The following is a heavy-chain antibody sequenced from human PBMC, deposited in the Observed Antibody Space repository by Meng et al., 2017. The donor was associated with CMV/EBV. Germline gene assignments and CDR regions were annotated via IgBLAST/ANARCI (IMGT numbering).Heavy chain of an antibody. CDR3: ARGGLYYYDSSGHFDY. V-gene: IGHV4-4*07. CDR1: GGSISSYY. Sequence: QVHVQESGPDVVRLWETLSLTWSSSGGSISSYYWSWIRQPAGKGLERIGRIYTSGSTNYNPSLKSRVTMSVDTSKNQFSLKLSSVTAADTAVYYCARGGLYYYDSSGHFDYWGQGTLVTVSS. D-gene: IGHD3-22*01. J-gene: IGHJ4*02. CDR2: IYTSGST.